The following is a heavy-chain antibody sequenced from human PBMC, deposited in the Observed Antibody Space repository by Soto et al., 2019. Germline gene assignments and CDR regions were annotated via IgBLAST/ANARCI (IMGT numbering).Heavy chain of an antibody. Sequence: GSVKVSCKASGYNFTRHGIQWVRQAPGQRLEWLGWINAGNGNTKYSQNSQGRFTFSRDTSASTAYMELSSLRSEDTAVYFCARDKPXHYDSSGYSHVGDVFDIWGQGTMVTVSS. D-gene: IGHD3-22*01. CDR2: INAGNGNT. V-gene: IGHV1-3*01. CDR3: ARDKPXHYDSSGYSHVGDVFDI. CDR1: GYNFTRHG. J-gene: IGHJ3*02.